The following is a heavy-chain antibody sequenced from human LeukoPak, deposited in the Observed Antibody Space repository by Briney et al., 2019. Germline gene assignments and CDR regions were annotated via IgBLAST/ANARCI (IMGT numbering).Heavy chain of an antibody. V-gene: IGHV3-23*01. CDR3: ATHLAAAGTSPLRY. D-gene: IGHD6-13*01. CDR2: ISGSDANT. J-gene: IGHJ4*02. CDR1: GFIFGTYA. Sequence: SLRLACPASGFIFGTYAMSWVRQAPGKGREWVGAISGSDANTNYAQYVKGRFTITRDKSMSTLYMQLSSLRAEDTAIYYCATHLAAAGTSPLRYWGQGTLVTVSS.